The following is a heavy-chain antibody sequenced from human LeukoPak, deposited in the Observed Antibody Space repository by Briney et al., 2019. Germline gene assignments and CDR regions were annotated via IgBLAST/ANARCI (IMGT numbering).Heavy chain of an antibody. CDR3: AKGGTYGGGADY. CDR2: IYNGGST. CDR1: GGSISSGSYY. V-gene: IGHV4-61*10. J-gene: IGHJ4*02. D-gene: IGHD1-26*01. Sequence: SETLSLTCTVSGGSISSGSYYWSWIRQPAGKGLEWIGYIYNGGSTTYSPSLNSRVTISLDTSNNQVSLRLSSVTAADTAVYYCAKGGTYGGGADYWGQGTLVTVSS.